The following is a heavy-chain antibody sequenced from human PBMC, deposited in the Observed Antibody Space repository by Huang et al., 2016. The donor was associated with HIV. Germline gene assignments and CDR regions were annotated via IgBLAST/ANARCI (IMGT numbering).Heavy chain of an antibody. CDR1: GFTVSTNY. J-gene: IGHJ4*02. CDR2: IYSGGTT. D-gene: IGHD2-8*02. V-gene: IGHV3-53*01. CDR3: AKEGDTGAALGY. Sequence: EVQLVESGGGLIQPGGSLRLSCAASGFTVSTNYMTWVRQAPGRGLGWVSLIYSGGTTYYADAVKGRVTISRDESENTLYLHMTSRRAGDTAVYYCAKEGDTGAALGYWGQGTLVTVS.